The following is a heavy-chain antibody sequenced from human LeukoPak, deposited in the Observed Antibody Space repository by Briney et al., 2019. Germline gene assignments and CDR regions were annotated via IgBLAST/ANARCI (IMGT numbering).Heavy chain of an antibody. CDR3: ARDRCSGGSCYFDY. J-gene: IGHJ4*02. CDR2: LSGSSNYI. D-gene: IGHD2-15*01. V-gene: IGHV3-21*01. CDR1: GFTFSIYS. Sequence: GGSLRLSCAASGFTFSIYSMNWVRQAPGKGLEWVSSLSGSSNYIFYADSVKGRFTISRDNAKNSLFLQMNSLRDEDTAVYYCARDRCSGGSCYFDYWGQGTLVTVSS.